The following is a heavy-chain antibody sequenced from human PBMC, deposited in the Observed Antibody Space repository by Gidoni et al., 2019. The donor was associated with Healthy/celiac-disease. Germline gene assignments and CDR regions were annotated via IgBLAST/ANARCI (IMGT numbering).Heavy chain of an antibody. J-gene: IGHJ4*02. CDR1: ALTFSSYW. V-gene: IGHV3-7*03. CDR3: ARDPSSYSPTPYYFDY. CDR2: RKQDGSEK. Sequence: EVQLVESVGGLFQPGGSLRLSCAASALTFSSYWMSWVRQAPGKGLEWVANRKQDGSEKYYVDSVKGRFTISRDNAKNSLYLQMNSLRAEDTAVYYCARDPSSYSPTPYYFDYWGQGTLVTVSS. D-gene: IGHD6-6*01.